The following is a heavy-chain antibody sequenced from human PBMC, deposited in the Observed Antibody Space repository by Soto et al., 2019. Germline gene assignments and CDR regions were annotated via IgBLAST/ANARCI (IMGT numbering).Heavy chain of an antibody. CDR3: AFYGVTYAVDD. CDR2: IKPDGIEK. V-gene: IGHV3-7*01. CDR1: GFSFSSSC. J-gene: IGHJ6*02. Sequence: GGSLRLSCAASGFSFSSSCMGWVRQAPGEGLEWVAYIKPDGIEKNYVDSVKGRFPISRDNAVSTVFLQMNSLRFEDTAVYYLAFYGVTYAVDDWRQGTTDTVYS. D-gene: IGHD4-17*01.